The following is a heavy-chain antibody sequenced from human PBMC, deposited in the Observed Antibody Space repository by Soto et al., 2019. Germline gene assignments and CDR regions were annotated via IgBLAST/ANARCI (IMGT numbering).Heavy chain of an antibody. J-gene: IGHJ4*02. CDR3: ATHPGGGGY. V-gene: IGHV3-53*01. CDR1: GFTVSNNY. D-gene: IGHD3-10*01. CDR2: IYSGGYT. Sequence: EVQLVESGGGLIQPGGSLRLSCAVSGFTVSNNYMSWVRQAPGKGLEGVSVIYSGGYTAYGDSVKGRFTISRDNSKNTLYLKRKTTKAEATAGYYGATHPGGGGYWGQGTLVTVSS.